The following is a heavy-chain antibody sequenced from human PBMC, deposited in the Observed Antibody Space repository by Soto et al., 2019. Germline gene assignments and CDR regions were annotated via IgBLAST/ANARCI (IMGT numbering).Heavy chain of an antibody. CDR1: GYTFTSYG. CDR3: ARDRPFSVSWEPIDY. J-gene: IGHJ4*02. CDR2: ISAYDGDT. V-gene: IGHV1-18*04. D-gene: IGHD1-1*01. Sequence: ASVKVSCKASGYTFTSYGISWVRQAPGQGLEWMAWISAYDGDTKYAKNLQGRVIMTTDSSTNTAYMELRSLRSDDTAVYYCARDRPFSVSWEPIDYWGQGTLVTVSS.